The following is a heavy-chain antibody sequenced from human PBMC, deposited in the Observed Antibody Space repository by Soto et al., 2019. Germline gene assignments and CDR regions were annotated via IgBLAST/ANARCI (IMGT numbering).Heavy chain of an antibody. CDR2: ISYDGGKE. D-gene: IGHD1-26*01. CDR3: AKDRYSGTYPTDFDY. V-gene: IGHV3-30*18. J-gene: IGHJ4*02. CDR1: GCTFSSYV. Sequence: QVQLFQSGGGVVQPGRSLRLSCAGSGCTFSSYVIHWVRQAPGKGLEWVELISYDGGKEKYTESVKDRFTISRDDSHNVAYLQMSSLRTEDTAMYYCAKDRYSGTYPTDFDYWGQGSLVTVSS.